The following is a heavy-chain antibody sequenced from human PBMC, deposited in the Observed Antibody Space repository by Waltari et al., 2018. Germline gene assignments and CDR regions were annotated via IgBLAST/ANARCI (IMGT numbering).Heavy chain of an antibody. CDR2: IYTSGST. CDR1: GGSISSGSYF. J-gene: IGHJ4*02. V-gene: IGHV4-61*02. D-gene: IGHD4-17*01. Sequence: QVQLQGSGPGLVKPSQTLSLTCTVSGGSISSGSYFWSWIRQPSGKGLEWIGNIYTSGSTKSTPSLKSRVTRSVDTSKNQLSLKLSSVTAADTAVYYCARGDDYGDYGYYFDYWGQGTLVAVSS. CDR3: ARGDDYGDYGYYFDY.